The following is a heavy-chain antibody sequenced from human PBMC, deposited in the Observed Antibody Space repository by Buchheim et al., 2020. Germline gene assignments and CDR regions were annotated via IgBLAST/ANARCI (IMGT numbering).Heavy chain of an antibody. Sequence: EVQLVESGGGLVQPGGSLRLSCAASGFNISNYWMYWVRQVPGKGLVWVSRINSDGSTTTYADSVKGRFTISRDNAKTAVYMQMNSLGGEDAAVYYCARSLYCCNGMDVWGQGTT. CDR2: INSDGSTT. V-gene: IGHV3-74*01. CDR3: ARSLYCCNGMDV. D-gene: IGHD2-2*01. CDR1: GFNISNYW. J-gene: IGHJ6*02.